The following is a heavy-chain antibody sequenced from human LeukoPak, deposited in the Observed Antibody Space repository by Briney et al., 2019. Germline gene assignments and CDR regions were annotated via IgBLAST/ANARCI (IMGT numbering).Heavy chain of an antibody. J-gene: IGHJ3*02. V-gene: IGHV3-66*02. CDR3: ARDGLQDDYDAFDI. Sequence: GGSLRLSCAASGFTVSSNYMSWVRKAPGKGLEWVSVIYSGGSTYYADSVKGRFTISRDNSKNTLYLQMNSLRAEDTAVYYCARDGLQDDYDAFDIWGQGTMVTVSS. CDR1: GFTVSSNY. CDR2: IYSGGST. D-gene: IGHD5-24*01.